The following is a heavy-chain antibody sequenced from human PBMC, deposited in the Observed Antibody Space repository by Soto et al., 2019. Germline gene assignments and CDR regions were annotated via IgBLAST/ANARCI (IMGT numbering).Heavy chain of an antibody. CDR2: IRSNIYGGTT. CDR3: SRGQAGGSYSDY. Sequence: PGGSLRLSCTASGFTFGDYAMNWVRQAPGKGLEWIGLIRSNIYGGTTEYAASVKGRFTVSRDDSKSIAYLQMNSLKTEDTAVYSCSRGQAGGSYSDYWGQGTLVTVSS. V-gene: IGHV3-49*04. D-gene: IGHD1-26*01. J-gene: IGHJ4*02. CDR1: GFTFGDYA.